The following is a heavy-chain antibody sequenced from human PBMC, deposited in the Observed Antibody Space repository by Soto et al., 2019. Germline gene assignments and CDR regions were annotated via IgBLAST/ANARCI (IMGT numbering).Heavy chain of an antibody. J-gene: IGHJ4*02. D-gene: IGHD3-3*01. CDR3: ARARYYDFWSGYSYYFDY. CDR2: ISYDGSNK. Sequence: QVQLVESGGGVVQPGRSLRLSCAASGFTFSSYAMHWVRQAPGKGLEWVAVISYDGSNKYYADSVKGRFTISRDNSKNTLYLQMNSLRAEDTAVYYCARARYYDFWSGYSYYFDYWGQGTLVTVSS. CDR1: GFTFSSYA. V-gene: IGHV3-30-3*01.